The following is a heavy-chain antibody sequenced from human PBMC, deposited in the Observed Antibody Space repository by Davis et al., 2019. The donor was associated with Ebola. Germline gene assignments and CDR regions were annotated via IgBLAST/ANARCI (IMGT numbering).Heavy chain of an antibody. D-gene: IGHD4-23*01. CDR1: GFTFSSYW. CDR3: ARDLGTVVTPGDY. J-gene: IGHJ4*02. CDR2: IKQDGSEK. Sequence: GGSLRLSCAASGFTFSSYWMSWVRQAPGKGLEWVANIKQDGSEKYYVDSVKGRFTISRDNAKNSLYLQMNSLRAEDTAVYYCARDLGTVVTPGDYWGQGTLVTASS. V-gene: IGHV3-7*03.